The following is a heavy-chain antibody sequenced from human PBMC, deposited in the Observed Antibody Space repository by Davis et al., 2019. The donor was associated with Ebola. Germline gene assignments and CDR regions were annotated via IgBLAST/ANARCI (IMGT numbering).Heavy chain of an antibody. V-gene: IGHV1-8*01. CDR3: ARGLVMSGITGTTFINWFDP. J-gene: IGHJ5*02. CDR2: MNPNSGNT. Sequence: AASVKVSCKASGYTFTSYDINWVRQATGQGLEWMGWMNPNSGNTGYAQKFQGRVTMTRNTSISTAYMELSSLRSEDTAVYYCARGLVMSGITGTTFINWFDPWGQGTPVTVSS. CDR1: GYTFTSYD. D-gene: IGHD1-20*01.